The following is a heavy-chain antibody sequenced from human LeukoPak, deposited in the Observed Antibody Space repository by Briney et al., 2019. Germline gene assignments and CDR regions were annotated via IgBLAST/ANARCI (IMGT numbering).Heavy chain of an antibody. CDR2: ISAYNGNT. V-gene: IGHV1-18*01. J-gene: IGHJ4*02. CDR3: ARYRRTYCGGDCYSLPLEY. Sequence: AASVKVSCKASGYTFTSYGISWVRQAPGQGLEWMGWISAYNGNTNYAQKLQGRVTMTTDTSTSTAYMELRSLRSDDTAVYYCARYRRTYCGGDCYSLPLEYWGQGTLVTVSS. CDR1: GYTFTSYG. D-gene: IGHD2-21*02.